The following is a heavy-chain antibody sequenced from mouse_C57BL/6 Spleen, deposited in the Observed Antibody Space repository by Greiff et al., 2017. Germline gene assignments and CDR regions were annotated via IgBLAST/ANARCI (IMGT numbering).Heavy chain of an antibody. J-gene: IGHJ4*01. CDR3: ARRPGNYAMDY. Sequence: QVQLKQSGPELVKPGASVKISCKASGYAFSSSWMNWVKQRPGKGLEWIGRIYPGDGDTNYNGKFKGKATLTADKSSSTAYMQLSSLTSEDSAVYFCARRPGNYAMDYWGQGTSVTVSS. CDR1: GYAFSSSW. V-gene: IGHV1-82*01. D-gene: IGHD1-1*01. CDR2: IYPGDGDT.